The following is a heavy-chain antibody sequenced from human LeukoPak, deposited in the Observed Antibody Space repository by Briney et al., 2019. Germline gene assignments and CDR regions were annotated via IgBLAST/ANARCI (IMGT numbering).Heavy chain of an antibody. CDR3: AKDRRRTTVTSFDY. CDR1: GFTFSSYA. Sequence: PGGSLRLSCAASGFTFSSYAMSWVRQAPGKGLEWVSAISGSGSSTYYVDSVKGRFTISRDNSKNTLYLQMNNLRPEDTALYYCAKDRRRTTVTSFDYWGQGTLVTVSS. V-gene: IGHV3-23*01. CDR2: ISGSGSST. D-gene: IGHD4-17*01. J-gene: IGHJ4*02.